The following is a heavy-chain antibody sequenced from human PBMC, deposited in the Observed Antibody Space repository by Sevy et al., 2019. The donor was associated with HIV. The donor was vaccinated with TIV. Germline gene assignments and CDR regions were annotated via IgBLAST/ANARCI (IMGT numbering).Heavy chain of an antibody. CDR3: ARDPGNSWSSFDY. J-gene: IGHJ4*02. D-gene: IGHD6-13*01. CDR1: GFIFGSYA. V-gene: IGHV3-30-3*01. Sequence: GGSLRLSCAASGFIFGSYAMNWVRQAPGKGLEWVAVISYDGSHKYYADSVKGRFTISRDSSKNTLYLQMHSLRTDDTAVYYCARDPGNSWSSFDYWGQGTLVTVSS. CDR2: ISYDGSHK.